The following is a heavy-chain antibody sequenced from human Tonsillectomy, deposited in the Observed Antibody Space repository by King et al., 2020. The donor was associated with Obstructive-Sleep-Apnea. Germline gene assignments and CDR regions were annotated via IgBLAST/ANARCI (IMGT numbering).Heavy chain of an antibody. D-gene: IGHD3-22*01. CDR3: ARGADYYDYSGPPNGYFDL. Sequence: RLQLQESGPGLVKPSETLSLTCTVSGGSISSSSYYWGWIRQPPGKGLEWIGSIYYSGSTYYNLSLKSRVTISLETSKNQLSLKRSSVTAADTAVYFCARGADYYDYSGPPNGYFDLWGRGTLVTVSS. V-gene: IGHV4-39*06. CDR2: IYYSGST. J-gene: IGHJ2*01. CDR1: GGSISSSSYY.